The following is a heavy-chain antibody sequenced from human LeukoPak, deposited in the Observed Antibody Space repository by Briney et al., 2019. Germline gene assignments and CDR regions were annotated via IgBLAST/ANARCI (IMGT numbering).Heavy chain of an antibody. CDR3: ARENIVVVTAIRDAFDI. D-gene: IGHD2-21*02. CDR2: ISSGSSTI. Sequence: GGSLRLSCAASGXTFSSYSMNWVRQAPGKGLEWVSYISSGSSTIYYADSVKGRFTISRDNAKNSLCLQMNSLRDEDTAVYYCARENIVVVTAIRDAFDIWGQGTMVTVSS. V-gene: IGHV3-48*02. CDR1: GXTFSSYS. J-gene: IGHJ3*02.